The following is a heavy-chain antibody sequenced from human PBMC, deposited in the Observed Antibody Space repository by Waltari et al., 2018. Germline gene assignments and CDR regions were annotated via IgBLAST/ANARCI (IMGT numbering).Heavy chain of an antibody. J-gene: IGHJ4*02. V-gene: IGHV4-39*07. D-gene: IGHD4-17*01. CDR1: GGSISSSSYY. CDR3: ARDMTTVTDFDY. CDR2: IYYSRST. Sequence: QLQLQESGPGLVKPSETLSLTCTVSGGSISSSSYYWGWIRQPPGKGLEWIGSIYYSRSTYYNPSLKSRVTISVDTSKNQFSLKLSSVTAADTAVYYCARDMTTVTDFDYWGQGTLVTVSS.